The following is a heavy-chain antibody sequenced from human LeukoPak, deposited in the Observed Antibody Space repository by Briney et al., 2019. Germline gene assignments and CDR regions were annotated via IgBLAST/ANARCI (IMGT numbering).Heavy chain of an antibody. Sequence: SETLSLTCAVSGGSISNYYWNWIRQPPGKGLEWIGYMFYTGTGNYNPSPKSRVTISVDTSKSQVSLKLTSVTAADTAVYYCATNLPGYSYGYWVAWGQGTLVTVSS. V-gene: IGHV4-59*01. CDR3: ATNLPGYSYGYWVA. D-gene: IGHD5-18*01. J-gene: IGHJ5*02. CDR1: GGSISNYY. CDR2: MFYTGTG.